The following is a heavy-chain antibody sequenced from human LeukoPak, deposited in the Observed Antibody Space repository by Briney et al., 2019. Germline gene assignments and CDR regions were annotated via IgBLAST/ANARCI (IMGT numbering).Heavy chain of an antibody. CDR3: ARDLAARGYFDY. CDR2: ISSSSSYI. J-gene: IGHJ4*02. V-gene: IGHV3-21*01. CDR1: GFTFSSYS. Sequence: PGGSLRLSCAASGFTFSSYSVNWVRQAPGKGLEWVSSISSSSSYIYYADSVKGRFTISRDNAKNSLYLQMNSLRAEDTAVYYCARDLAARGYFDYWGQGTLVTVSS. D-gene: IGHD6-13*01.